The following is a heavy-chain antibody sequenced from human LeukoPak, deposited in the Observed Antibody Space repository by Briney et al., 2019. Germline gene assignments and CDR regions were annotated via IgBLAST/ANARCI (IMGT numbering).Heavy chain of an antibody. CDR3: ARVELTVDTAMALSALDY. J-gene: IGHJ4*02. Sequence: VASVKVSCKASGYTFTGYYMHWVRQAPGQGLEWMGWINPNSGGTNYAQKFQGRVTMTRDTSISTAYMELSRLGSDDTAVYYCARVELTVDTAMALSALDYWGQGTLVTVSS. V-gene: IGHV1-2*02. CDR2: INPNSGGT. D-gene: IGHD5-18*01. CDR1: GYTFTGYY.